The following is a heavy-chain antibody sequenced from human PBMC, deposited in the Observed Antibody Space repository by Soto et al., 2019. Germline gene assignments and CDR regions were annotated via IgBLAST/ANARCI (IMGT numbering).Heavy chain of an antibody. V-gene: IGHV3-23*01. CDR1: GFTFSSYA. D-gene: IGHD3-22*01. J-gene: IGHJ4*02. Sequence: EVQLLESGGGLVQPGGSLRLSCAASGFTFSSYAMSWVRQAPGKGLEWVSAFSGSGGSTYYADSVKGRFTISRDNSNSPLDLQMNRRRAEDTAVYYCAKDTYDSSGYYYVNWGQGTLVTVSS. CDR3: AKDTYDSSGYYYVN. CDR2: FSGSGGST.